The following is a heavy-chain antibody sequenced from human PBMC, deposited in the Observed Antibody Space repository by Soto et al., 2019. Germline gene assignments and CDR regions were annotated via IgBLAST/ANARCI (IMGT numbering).Heavy chain of an antibody. CDR3: AKDRVVATSTHLDY. Sequence: QVQLVESGGGVVQPGRSLRLSCAASGFTFSSYGMHWVRQAPGKGLEWVAVISYDGSNKYYADSVKGRFTISRDNSKNTLYLQMNSLIAEDTAVYYCAKDRVVATSTHLDYWGQGTLVTVSS. J-gene: IGHJ4*02. CDR1: GFTFSSYG. CDR2: ISYDGSNK. D-gene: IGHD5-12*01. V-gene: IGHV3-30*18.